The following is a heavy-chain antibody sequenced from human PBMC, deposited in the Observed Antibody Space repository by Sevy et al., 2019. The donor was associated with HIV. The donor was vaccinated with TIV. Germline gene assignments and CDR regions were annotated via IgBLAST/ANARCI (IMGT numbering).Heavy chain of an antibody. J-gene: IGHJ6*02. D-gene: IGHD1-26*01. V-gene: IGHV4-61*01. CDR1: GGSVSSDTYY. CDR3: ARVGGLTDYGMDV. Sequence: SETLSLTCTVSGGSVSSDTYYRSWIRQPPGKGLECIGYIYHSGTTNYNPSLKSRVTISVDTSKNQFSLKLTSVTAADTALYYCARVGGLTDYGMDVWGQGTTVTVSS. CDR2: IYHSGTT.